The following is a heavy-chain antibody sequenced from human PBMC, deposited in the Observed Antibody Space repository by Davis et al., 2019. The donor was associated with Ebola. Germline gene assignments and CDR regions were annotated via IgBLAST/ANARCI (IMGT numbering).Heavy chain of an antibody. J-gene: IGHJ6*04. CDR1: GYTFTSYA. CDR2: INAGNGNT. D-gene: IGHD2-2*01. V-gene: IGHV1-3*01. CDR3: ARGDLVVGDGMDV. Sequence: AASVKVSCKASGYTFTSYAMHWVRQAPGQRLEWMGWINAGNGNTKYSQKFQGRVTITRDTSASTAYMELSSLRSEDTTVYYCARGDLVVGDGMDVWGKGTTVTVSS.